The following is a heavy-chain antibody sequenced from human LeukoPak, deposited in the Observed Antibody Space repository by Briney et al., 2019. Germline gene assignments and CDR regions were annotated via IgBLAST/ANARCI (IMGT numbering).Heavy chain of an antibody. Sequence: ASVKVSCKASGGTFSSYAINWVRQAPGQGLEWMGGIIPILGTANYAQKFQGRVTITADESTSTAYMELSSLRSEDTAIYYCARAYCGGDCWQRFFDYWGQGTLVTVSS. J-gene: IGHJ4*02. CDR2: IIPILGTA. CDR1: GGTFSSYA. V-gene: IGHV1-69*13. CDR3: ARAYCGGDCWQRFFDY. D-gene: IGHD2-21*02.